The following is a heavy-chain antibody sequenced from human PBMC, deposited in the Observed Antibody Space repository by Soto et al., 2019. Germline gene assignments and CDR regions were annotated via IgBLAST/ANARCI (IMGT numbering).Heavy chain of an antibody. D-gene: IGHD1-1*01. J-gene: IGHJ4*02. Sequence: SETLSLTCTDSGVSVKSDYYYWTWIRQPPGKGLEWIGYIYSSGRTNYNPSLASRLAMSVNTSRNQFSLRLSSVTAADTAVFYCAREFSNSPEAFDYWGQGALVTVSS. CDR3: AREFSNSPEAFDY. CDR1: GVSVKSDYYY. V-gene: IGHV4-61*01. CDR2: IYSSGRT.